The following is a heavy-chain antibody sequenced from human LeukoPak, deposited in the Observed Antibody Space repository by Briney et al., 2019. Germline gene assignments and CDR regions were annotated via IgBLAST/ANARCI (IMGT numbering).Heavy chain of an antibody. V-gene: IGHV3-23*01. Sequence: GGSLRLSCAASGFTFSSYAMSWVRQASGKGLEWVSAISGSGGSTYYADSVKGRFTISRDNSKNTLYLQMNSLRAEDTAVYYCAKDGYCSSTSCYVVYFDYWGQGTLVTVSS. CDR2: ISGSGGST. CDR1: GFTFSSYA. D-gene: IGHD2-2*03. CDR3: AKDGYCSSTSCYVVYFDY. J-gene: IGHJ4*02.